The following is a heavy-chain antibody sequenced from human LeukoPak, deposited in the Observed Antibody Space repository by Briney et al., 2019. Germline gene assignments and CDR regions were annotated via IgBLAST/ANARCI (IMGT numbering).Heavy chain of an antibody. Sequence: GRSLRLSWVASGFTFSAYYMSSIRQAPGEGLGCISYISSSGSTIYYADSVTGRFTISRDNAKNTLYLQMNSLRAEDTAVYYCASRWSLGYWGQGTLVTVSS. D-gene: IGHD3-9*01. CDR3: ASRWSLGY. J-gene: IGHJ4*02. CDR2: ISSSGSTI. V-gene: IGHV3-11*01. CDR1: GFTFSAYY.